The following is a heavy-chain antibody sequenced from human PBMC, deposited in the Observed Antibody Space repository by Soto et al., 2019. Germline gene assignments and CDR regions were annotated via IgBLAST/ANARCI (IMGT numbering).Heavy chain of an antibody. Sequence: ASVKVSCKASGYTFTSYYMHWVRQAPGQGLECMGIINPSCGSTSYAQKFQGRVTMTRXPXXSXXXMXLXXLRSEDTAVYYCARGSGWYGIFDYWGQGTLVTVSS. V-gene: IGHV1-46*01. J-gene: IGHJ4*02. CDR3: ARGSGWYGIFDY. CDR1: GYTFTSYY. CDR2: INPSCGST. D-gene: IGHD6-19*01.